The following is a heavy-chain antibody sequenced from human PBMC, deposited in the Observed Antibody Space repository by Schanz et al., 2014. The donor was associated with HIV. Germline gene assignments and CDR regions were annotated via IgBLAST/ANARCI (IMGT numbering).Heavy chain of an antibody. CDR1: EFVFSNFG. D-gene: IGHD3-10*01. CDR3: AKQVYASGTYSHFDY. CDR2: ISGSGGTI. V-gene: IGHV3-23*01. Sequence: EVQLLESGGGLAQPGGSLRLSCTASEFVFSNFGISWVRQAPGKGLEWVSFISGSGGTIYYADSVKGRFTISRDNSKNTLYLQMNSLRVEDTAVYFCAKQVYASGTYSHFDYWGQGTLVTVSS. J-gene: IGHJ4*02.